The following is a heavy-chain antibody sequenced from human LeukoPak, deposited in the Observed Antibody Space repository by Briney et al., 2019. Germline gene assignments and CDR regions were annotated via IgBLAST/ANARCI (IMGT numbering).Heavy chain of an antibody. D-gene: IGHD4-23*01. Sequence: SETLSLTCTVSGGSINSGYNYWSWIRQHPGKGLEWIGYTYYSGSTNYNPSLKSRLAISVDTSKNQFSLRLSSVTAADTAVYYCARTKVEDRVYYFDYWGQGTLVTVSS. CDR2: TYYSGST. J-gene: IGHJ4*02. V-gene: IGHV4-31*03. CDR1: GGSINSGYNY. CDR3: ARTKVEDRVYYFDY.